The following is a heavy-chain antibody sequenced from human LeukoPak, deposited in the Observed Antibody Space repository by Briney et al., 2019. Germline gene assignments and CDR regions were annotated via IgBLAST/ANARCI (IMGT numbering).Heavy chain of an antibody. CDR3: ARDISSGWYYYGMDV. CDR2: IYSGGST. Sequence: GGSLRLSCAASGFTVSSNYMSWVRQAPGKGLEWVSAIYSGGSTYYADSVKGRFTISRDNSKNTLYLQMNSLRAEDTAVYYCARDISSGWYYYGMDVWGQGTTVTVSS. CDR1: GFTVSSNY. V-gene: IGHV3-53*01. D-gene: IGHD6-19*01. J-gene: IGHJ6*02.